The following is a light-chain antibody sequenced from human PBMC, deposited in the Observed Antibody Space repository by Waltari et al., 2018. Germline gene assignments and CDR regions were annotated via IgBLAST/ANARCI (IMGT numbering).Light chain of an antibody. J-gene: IGLJ3*02. V-gene: IGLV2-14*01. CDR2: DVS. CDR3: CSFTSRSTWV. Sequence: QSALTPPASVSGSPGQSNTISCTGTRIDVGGYNYVFWYQQHPGKVPKLLIFDVSNRPSGVSNRFSGSKSGNTASLTISGLQAEDESDYYCCSFTSRSTWVFGGGTKLTVL. CDR1: RIDVGGYNY.